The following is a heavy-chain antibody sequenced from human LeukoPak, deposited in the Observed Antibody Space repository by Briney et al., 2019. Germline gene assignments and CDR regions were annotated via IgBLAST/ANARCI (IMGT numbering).Heavy chain of an antibody. V-gene: IGHV4-59*08. D-gene: IGHD2-21*02. CDR3: ARYRGSGKLAYCGGDCYPKY. CDR2: IYYSGST. J-gene: IGHJ4*02. CDR1: GGSISSYY. Sequence: SETLSLTCAVSGGSISSYYWSWIRQPPGKGLEWIGYIYYSGSTYYNPSLKSRVTISVDTSKNQFSLKLSSVTAADTAVYYCARYRGSGKLAYCGGDCYPKYWGQGTLVTVSS.